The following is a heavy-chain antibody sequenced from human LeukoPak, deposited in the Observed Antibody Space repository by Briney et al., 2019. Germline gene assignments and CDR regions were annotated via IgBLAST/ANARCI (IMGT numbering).Heavy chain of an antibody. J-gene: IGHJ4*02. V-gene: IGHV4-30-4*08. Sequence: SGPTLVNPTQTLSLTCTVSGGSISSGDYYWSWIRQPPGKGLEWIGYIYYSGSTYYNPSLKSRVTISVDTSKNQFSLKLSSVTAADTAVYYCARAHGYGGNSLDYWGQGTLVTVSS. CDR1: GGSISSGDYY. D-gene: IGHD4-23*01. CDR2: IYYSGST. CDR3: ARAHGYGGNSLDY.